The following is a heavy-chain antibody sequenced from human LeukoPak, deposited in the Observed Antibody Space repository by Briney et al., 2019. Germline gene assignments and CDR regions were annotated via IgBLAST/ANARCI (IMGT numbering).Heavy chain of an antibody. V-gene: IGHV3-73*01. CDR3: TIPSVEMATMIDY. Sequence: GGSLRLSCAASGFTFSGSAMHWVRQASGKGLEWVGRIRSKANSYATAYAASVKGRFTISRDDSKNTAYLQMNSLKTEDTAVYYCTIPSVEMATMIDYWGQGTLVTVSS. CDR1: GFTFSGSA. D-gene: IGHD5-24*01. CDR2: IRSKANSYAT. J-gene: IGHJ4*02.